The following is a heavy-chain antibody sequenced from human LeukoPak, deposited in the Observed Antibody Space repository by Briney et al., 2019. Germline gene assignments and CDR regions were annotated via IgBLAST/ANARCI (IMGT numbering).Heavy chain of an antibody. J-gene: IGHJ4*02. V-gene: IGHV4-39*07. D-gene: IGHD2-2*01. CDR1: GGSISSSDYY. Sequence: SETLSLTCTVSGGSISSSDYYWGWIRQPPGKGLEWIGSIYYSVTTYYNPSLKSRVTISVDTSKNQFSLKLNSVTAADTAVYYCARSPTKRVPEDYWGQGTLVTVSS. CDR2: IYYSVTT. CDR3: ARSPTKRVPEDY.